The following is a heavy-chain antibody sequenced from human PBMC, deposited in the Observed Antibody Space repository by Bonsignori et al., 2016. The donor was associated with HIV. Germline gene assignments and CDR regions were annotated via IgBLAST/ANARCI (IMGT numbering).Heavy chain of an antibody. V-gene: IGHV4-59*01. Sequence: WIRQPPGKGLEWIGYIYYSGSTNYNPSLKSRVTISVDTSKNQFSLKLSSVTAADTAVYYCARGGVAVAPWDYWGQGTLVTVSS. D-gene: IGHD6-19*01. CDR3: ARGGVAVAPWDY. J-gene: IGHJ4*02. CDR2: IYYSGST.